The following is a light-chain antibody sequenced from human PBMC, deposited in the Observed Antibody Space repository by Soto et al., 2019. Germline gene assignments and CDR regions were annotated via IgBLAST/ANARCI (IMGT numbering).Light chain of an antibody. CDR1: NIGSKS. V-gene: IGLV3-21*02. Sequence: SYVVTQPPSVSVAPGQTAKITCGGNNIGSKSVHWYQQRPGQAPVLVIYDDSDRPSGIPDRFSGSTSGNTATVTISSVEAGDEADYYCQVWDNVSDHWVFGGGTKVTVL. CDR3: QVWDNVSDHWV. J-gene: IGLJ3*02. CDR2: DDS.